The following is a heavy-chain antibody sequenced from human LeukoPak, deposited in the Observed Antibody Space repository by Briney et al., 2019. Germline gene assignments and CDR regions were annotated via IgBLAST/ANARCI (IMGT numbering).Heavy chain of an antibody. Sequence: GGSLRLSCAASGFTFSDFTMNWVRQAPGQGLEGVSYISHRDSTTSYSEYVRGRFTISRENAKNSLYLQMNSLRAEDTAIYYCTRDPNSPTYSSGWYHWGQGTLVTVSS. CDR1: GFTFSDFT. J-gene: IGHJ4*02. D-gene: IGHD6-19*01. V-gene: IGHV3-48*04. CDR2: ISHRDSTT. CDR3: TRDPNSPTYSSGWYH.